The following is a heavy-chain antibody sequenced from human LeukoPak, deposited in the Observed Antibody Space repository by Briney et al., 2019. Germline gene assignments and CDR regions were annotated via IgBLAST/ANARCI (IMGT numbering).Heavy chain of an antibody. J-gene: IGHJ4*02. CDR3: AKGEIVATIGDY. V-gene: IGHV3-30*14. CDR1: GFTFSSYA. Sequence: QPGGSLRLSCAASGFTFSSYAMHWVRQAPGKGLEWVAVISYDGSNKYYADSVKGRFTISRDNSKNTLYLQMNSLRAEDTAVYYCAKGEIVATIGDYWGQGTLVTVSS. D-gene: IGHD5-12*01. CDR2: ISYDGSNK.